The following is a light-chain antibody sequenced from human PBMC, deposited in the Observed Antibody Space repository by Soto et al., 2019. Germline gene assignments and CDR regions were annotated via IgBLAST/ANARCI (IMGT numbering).Light chain of an antibody. Sequence: EIVMTQSPATLSVSPVEIATLSSIASHSISSNLAWYQQKPGQAPRLLMFRTSSRATGFPARFSGSGSGTDFTLTIRRLEPEDSAVYYCQQYNNWPPITCGQGTRREI. CDR1: HSISSN. CDR2: RTS. J-gene: IGKJ5*01. V-gene: IGKV3-15*01. CDR3: QQYNNWPPIT.